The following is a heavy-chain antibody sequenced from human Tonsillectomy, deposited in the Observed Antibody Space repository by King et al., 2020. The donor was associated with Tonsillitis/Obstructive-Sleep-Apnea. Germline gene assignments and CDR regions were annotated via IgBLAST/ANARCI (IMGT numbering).Heavy chain of an antibody. D-gene: IGHD2-2*01. CDR2: TRNKAHSYTT. CDR1: GFTFSDHY. CDR3: ARLRTSSPVYSLEY. Sequence: VQLVESGGGLVQPGGSLRLSCAASGFTFSDHYMDWVRQAPGKGLEWFGRTRNKAHSYTTEYAASVKGRFTISRDDSENSLYLQMNSLKTEDTAVYYCARLRTSSPVYSLEYWGQGTLVTVSS. V-gene: IGHV3-72*01. J-gene: IGHJ4*02.